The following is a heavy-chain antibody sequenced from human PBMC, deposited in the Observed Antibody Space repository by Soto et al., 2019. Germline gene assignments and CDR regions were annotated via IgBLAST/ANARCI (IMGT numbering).Heavy chain of an antibody. Sequence: QVQLVQSGAEVKKPGSSVKVSCKASGGTFSSYAISWVRQAPGQGLEWMGGIIPIFGTANYAQKFQGRVTITADESTSTANMELSSMRSEYTDVYYCAREGQGDYGNDYYCGMDVWGQGTTVTVSS. CDR1: GGTFSSYA. CDR2: IIPIFGTA. J-gene: IGHJ6*02. V-gene: IGHV1-69*12. D-gene: IGHD4-17*01. CDR3: AREGQGDYGNDYYCGMDV.